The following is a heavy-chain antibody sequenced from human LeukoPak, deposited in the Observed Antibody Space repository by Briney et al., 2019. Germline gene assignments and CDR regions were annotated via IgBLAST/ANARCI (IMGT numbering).Heavy chain of an antibody. V-gene: IGHV1-18*01. J-gene: IGHJ4*02. D-gene: IGHD6-13*01. CDR3: ARAHFEYPGIAAAGTPYYFDY. CDR1: GYTFTSYG. Sequence: ASVKVSCKASGYTFTSYGISWVRQAPGQGLEWMGWISAYNGNTNYAQKLQGRVTMTTDTSTSTAYMELRCLRSDDTAVYYCARAHFEYPGIAAAGTPYYFDYWGQGTLVTVSS. CDR2: ISAYNGNT.